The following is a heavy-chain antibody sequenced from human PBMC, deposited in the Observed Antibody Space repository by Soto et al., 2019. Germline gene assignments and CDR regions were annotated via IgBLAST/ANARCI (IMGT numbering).Heavy chain of an antibody. V-gene: IGHV3-30*18. CDR2: ISYDGSNK. Sequence: QVQLVESGGGVVQPGRSLRLSCAASGFTFSSYGMHWVRQAPGKGLEWVAVISYDGSNKYYADSVKGRFTISRDNSKNTQYLQMNSLRAEDTAVYYCAKVPLLKYIPLDYWGQGTLVTVSS. CDR1: GFTFSSYG. CDR3: AKVPLLKYIPLDY. J-gene: IGHJ4*02. D-gene: IGHD2-15*01.